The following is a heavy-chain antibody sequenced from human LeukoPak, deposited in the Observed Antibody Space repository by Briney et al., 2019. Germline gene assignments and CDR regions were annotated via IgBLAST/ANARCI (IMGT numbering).Heavy chain of an antibody. D-gene: IGHD3-22*01. CDR2: IYYSGST. V-gene: IGHV4-59*08. CDR1: GGSISSYY. Sequence: SETLSLTCTVSGGSISSYYWSWIRQPPGKGLEWIGYIYYSGSTNYNPSLKSRVTISVDTSKNQFSLKLRSVTAADTAVYYCASANYYDSSGYLPGYWGQGTLVTVSS. J-gene: IGHJ4*02. CDR3: ASANYYDSSGYLPGY.